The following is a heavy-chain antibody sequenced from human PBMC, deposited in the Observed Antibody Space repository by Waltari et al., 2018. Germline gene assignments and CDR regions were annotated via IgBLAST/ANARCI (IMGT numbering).Heavy chain of an antibody. CDR2: LSSGGTT. V-gene: IGHV3-53*01. J-gene: IGHJ3*01. D-gene: IGHD2-21*02. Sequence: LVESGGGLIQPGRSLRLSCAASGFILSSRYMTWVRQVPGKGLEWVSRLSSGGTTYDTESVRGRFTISRDSSNNTLFLQMNSLRAEDTAVYYCVKDSSMTRHPGDAFDLWGRGTMVTVSS. CDR1: GFILSSRY. CDR3: VKDSSMTRHPGDAFDL.